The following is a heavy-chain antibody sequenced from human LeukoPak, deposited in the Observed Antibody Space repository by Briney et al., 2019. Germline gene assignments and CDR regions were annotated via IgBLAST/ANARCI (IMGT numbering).Heavy chain of an antibody. V-gene: IGHV4-59*08. CDR2: IYYSGST. D-gene: IGHD4-17*01. CDR1: GGSISNYY. CDR3: ARHTFGDYNNWFDP. Sequence: PSETLSLTCTVSGGSISNYYWSWIRQPPGKGLEWIGYIYYSGSTNYNPSLKSRVTISVDTSKNQFSLKLSSVTAADTAVYYCARHTFGDYNNWFDPWGQGTLVTASS. J-gene: IGHJ5*02.